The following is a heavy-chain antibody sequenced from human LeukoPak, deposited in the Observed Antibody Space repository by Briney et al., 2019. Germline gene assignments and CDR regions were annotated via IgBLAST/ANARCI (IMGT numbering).Heavy chain of an antibody. J-gene: IGHJ3*01. CDR3: ARQVGYAGNSQHASDV. CDR1: GYTFTKYW. Sequence: GESMKISCQVSGYTFTKYWIGRVRQMPGKGLEWMGIIYPDDSETRYSPSFQGQVTISADKSITTAYLHWSGLKASDTATYYCARQVGYAGNSQHASDVWGQGTLVTVSS. V-gene: IGHV5-51*01. D-gene: IGHD4-23*01. CDR2: IYPDDSET.